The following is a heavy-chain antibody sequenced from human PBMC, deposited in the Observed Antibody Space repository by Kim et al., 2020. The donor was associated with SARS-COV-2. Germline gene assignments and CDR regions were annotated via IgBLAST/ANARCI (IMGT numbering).Heavy chain of an antibody. V-gene: IGHV3-30*18. CDR1: GFTFSSYG. Sequence: GGSLRLSCAASGFTFSSYGMHWVRQAPGKGLEWVAVISYDGSNKYYADSVKGRFTISRDNSKNTLYLQMNSLRAEDTAVYYCAKPHSFSIAVAGMGIDYWGQGTLVTVSS. CDR3: AKPHSFSIAVAGMGIDY. J-gene: IGHJ4*02. CDR2: ISYDGSNK. D-gene: IGHD6-19*01.